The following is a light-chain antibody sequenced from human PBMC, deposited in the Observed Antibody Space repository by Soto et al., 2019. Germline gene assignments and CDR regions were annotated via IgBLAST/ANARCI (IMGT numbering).Light chain of an antibody. CDR2: WND. J-gene: IGLJ2*01. V-gene: IGLV1-47*01. Sequence: QSVLTQPPSASGTPGQRVTISCSGSGSNIGSNYVYWYQQLPGTAPKLLIYWNDQRPSGVPGRFSGSKSGTSASLAITGLRSEDEADYYCAAWDDSLSGVFGGGTKLTVL. CDR1: GSNIGSNY. CDR3: AAWDDSLSGV.